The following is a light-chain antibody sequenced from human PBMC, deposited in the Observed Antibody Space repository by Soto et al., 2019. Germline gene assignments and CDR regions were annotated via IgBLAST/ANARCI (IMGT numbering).Light chain of an antibody. CDR3: QQYDNWVT. CDR1: QSVSSN. CDR2: GAS. Sequence: EILLTQSPVTLSVSPGERATLSCRASQSVSSNLAWYQQKPGQAPRLLMYGASTRATGIPVRFRGSGSGTEFTLTISSLQSEDFAVYYCQQYDNWVTFGQGTRLEIK. V-gene: IGKV3-15*01. J-gene: IGKJ5*01.